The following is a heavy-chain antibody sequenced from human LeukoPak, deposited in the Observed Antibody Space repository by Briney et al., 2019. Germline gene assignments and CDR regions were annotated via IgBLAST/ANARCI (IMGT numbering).Heavy chain of an antibody. D-gene: IGHD6-13*01. CDR1: GGSISSYYW. CDR3: AHKGVTTAGTPQGFDY. CDR2: ISWNDDK. V-gene: IGHV2-5*01. Sequence: TLSLTCTVSGGSISSYYWSWIRQPPGKALEWLALISWNDDKHYSPSLQSRLTITKDTSKNQVVLTMTSMDPVDTATYYCAHKGVTTAGTPQGFDYWGQGTLVTVSS. J-gene: IGHJ4*02.